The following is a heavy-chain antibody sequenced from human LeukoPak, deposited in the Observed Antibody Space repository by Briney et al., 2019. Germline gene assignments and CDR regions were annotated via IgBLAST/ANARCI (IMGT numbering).Heavy chain of an antibody. CDR2: IRYDGSNK. Sequence: PGGSLRLSCPPYAFTFSSYGMHWVRQAPGKGLEWVAFIRYDGSNKYYADSVKGRFTISRDNSKNTLYLQMNSLRAEDTAVYYCAKDYHYYDSSGLFDYWGQGTLVTVSS. D-gene: IGHD3-22*01. V-gene: IGHV3-30*02. CDR3: AKDYHYYDSSGLFDY. CDR1: AFTFSSYG. J-gene: IGHJ4*02.